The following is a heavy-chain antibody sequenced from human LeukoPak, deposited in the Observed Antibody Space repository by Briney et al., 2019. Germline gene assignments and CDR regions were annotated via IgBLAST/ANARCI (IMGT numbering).Heavy chain of an antibody. D-gene: IGHD3-10*01. V-gene: IGHV3-7*01. J-gene: IGHJ4*02. Sequence: GGSLRLSCAASGFTFSSYWMSWVRQAPGKGLEWVANIQRGGNEKYYVNSVKGRFTISRDNAKNSLYLQMNSLRAEDTAVYYCARVAMVRGVIADYWGQGTLVTVSS. CDR1: GFTFSSYW. CDR3: ARVAMVRGVIADY. CDR2: IQRGGNEK.